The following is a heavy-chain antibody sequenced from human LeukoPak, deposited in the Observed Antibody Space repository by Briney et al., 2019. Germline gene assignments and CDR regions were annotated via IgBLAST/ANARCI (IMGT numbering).Heavy chain of an antibody. CDR3: AREEGYSSSWYNYGMDV. D-gene: IGHD6-13*01. J-gene: IGHJ6*02. CDR1: GGSISSYY. V-gene: IGHV4-59*01. CDR2: IYYSGST. Sequence: PSETLSLTCTVSGGSISSYYWSWIRQPPGKGLEWIGYIYYSGSTNYNPSLKSRVTISVDTSKTQFSLKLSSVTAADTAVYYCAREEGYSSSWYNYGMDVWGQGTTVTVSS.